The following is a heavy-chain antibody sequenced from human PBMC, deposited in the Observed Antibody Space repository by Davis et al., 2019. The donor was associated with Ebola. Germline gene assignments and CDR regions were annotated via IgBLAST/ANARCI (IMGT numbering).Heavy chain of an antibody. Sequence: ASVKVSCKASGYTFTNYAMHWVRQAPGQRLEWMGWINAGNGNTKYSQKFQGRVTITRDTSASTSYMELSSLRSEDTAVYYCAREVLRFLEWPDAFDIWGQGTMVTVSS. D-gene: IGHD3-3*01. CDR3: AREVLRFLEWPDAFDI. CDR2: INAGNGNT. CDR1: GYTFTNYA. J-gene: IGHJ3*02. V-gene: IGHV1-3*01.